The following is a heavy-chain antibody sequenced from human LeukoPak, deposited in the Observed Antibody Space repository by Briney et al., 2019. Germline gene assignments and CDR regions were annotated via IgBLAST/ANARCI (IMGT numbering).Heavy chain of an antibody. CDR1: GYTFTAYY. Sequence: GGPVKVSCKASGYTFTAYYIHWLRQAPGQGLEWMGWISTYNGDTNYAQKLQGRVTMTTDTSTSTAYMELRSLRSDDTAVYYCARGSSYGFSMGYWGQGTLVTVSS. D-gene: IGHD3-16*01. CDR2: ISTYNGDT. CDR3: ARGSSYGFSMGY. J-gene: IGHJ4*02. V-gene: IGHV1-18*04.